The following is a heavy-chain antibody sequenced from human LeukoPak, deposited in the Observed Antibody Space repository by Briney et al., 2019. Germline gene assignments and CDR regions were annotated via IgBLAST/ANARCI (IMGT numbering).Heavy chain of an antibody. Sequence: GGSLRLSCAASGFTFSSYGMHWVRQAPGKGLEWVAVISYDGSNKYYADSVEGRFTISRDNSKNTLYLQMNSLRAEDTAVYYCASPPGWEDYWGQGTLVTVSS. J-gene: IGHJ4*02. D-gene: IGHD1-26*01. CDR3: ASPPGWEDY. V-gene: IGHV3-30*03. CDR2: ISYDGSNK. CDR1: GFTFSSYG.